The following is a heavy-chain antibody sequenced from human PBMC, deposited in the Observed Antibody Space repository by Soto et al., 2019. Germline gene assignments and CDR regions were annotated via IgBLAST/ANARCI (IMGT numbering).Heavy chain of an antibody. D-gene: IGHD6-13*01. J-gene: IGHJ6*02. V-gene: IGHV3-7*01. CDR3: ASYLPGIAAAHTHKYYYYYGMDV. Sequence: LRLSCAASGFTFSSYWMSWVRQAPGKGLEWVANIKQDGSEKYYVDSVKGRFTISRDNAKNSLYLQMNSLRAEDTAVYYCASYLPGIAAAHTHKYYYYYGMDVWGQGTTVTSP. CDR2: IKQDGSEK. CDR1: GFTFSSYW.